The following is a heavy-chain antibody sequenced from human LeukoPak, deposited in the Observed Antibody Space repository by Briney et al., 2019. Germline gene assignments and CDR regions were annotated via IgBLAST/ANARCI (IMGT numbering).Heavy chain of an antibody. Sequence: ASVKVSCKASGYTFTGYYMHWVRQAPGQGLEWMGWINPNSGGTNYAQKFQGRVTMTRDTSIRTAYMELSRLRPADTAVYYCASLAYCSSTSCGSFDYWGQGTLVTVSS. V-gene: IGHV1-2*02. J-gene: IGHJ4*02. D-gene: IGHD2-2*01. CDR1: GYTFTGYY. CDR3: ASLAYCSSTSCGSFDY. CDR2: INPNSGGT.